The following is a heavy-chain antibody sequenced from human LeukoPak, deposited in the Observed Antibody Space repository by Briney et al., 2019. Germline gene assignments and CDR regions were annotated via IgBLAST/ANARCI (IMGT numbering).Heavy chain of an antibody. CDR2: ITGSDDRT. Sequence: GGSLSLSCAASGFTFSNSAMTWVRQAPGKGLEWVSTITGSDDRTYYADSVKGRFTISRDYSRNTLHFQMNSLRVEDTAMYYCAKGPHVGSGYHPDYWGQGTLVTVSP. D-gene: IGHD3-22*01. J-gene: IGHJ4*02. CDR3: AKGPHVGSGYHPDY. CDR1: GFTFSNSA. V-gene: IGHV3-23*01.